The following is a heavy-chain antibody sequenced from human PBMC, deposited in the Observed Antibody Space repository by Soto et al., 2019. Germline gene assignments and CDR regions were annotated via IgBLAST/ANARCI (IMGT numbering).Heavy chain of an antibody. J-gene: IGHJ3*02. CDR1: GGTLDSQG. D-gene: IGHD1-1*01. Sequence: QVQLVQSGAEVQKPGSSVKVSCKASGGTLDSQGISWFRQAPGQGLEWMGRITPVSETANYAQRFQGRVTINAAKSTSTAYMELSGLKSDDTAVYYCARGRLTATKSGARGAFEIGGQGTMIIVSS. CDR3: ARGRLTATKSGARGAFEI. V-gene: IGHV1-69*06. CDR2: ITPVSETA.